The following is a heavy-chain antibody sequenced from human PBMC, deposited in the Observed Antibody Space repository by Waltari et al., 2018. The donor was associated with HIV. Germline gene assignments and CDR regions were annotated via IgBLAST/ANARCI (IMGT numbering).Heavy chain of an antibody. J-gene: IGHJ4*02. CDR2: ISYDGSNK. D-gene: IGHD3-9*01. CDR1: GFTFTTSA. CDR3: AREPLRYFDRSFDY. V-gene: IGHV3-30*01. Sequence: QVQLVESGGGVVQPGRSLRLSCAASGFTFTTSAMHWVRAAPGKGLDVVAVISYDGSNKYYADSVKCRFTISRDNSKNTLYLQMNSLRTEDTAVYYCAREPLRYFDRSFDYWGQGTLVTVSS.